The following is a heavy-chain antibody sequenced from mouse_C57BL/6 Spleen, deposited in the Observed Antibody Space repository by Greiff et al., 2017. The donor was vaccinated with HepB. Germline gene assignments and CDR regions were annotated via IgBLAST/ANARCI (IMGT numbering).Heavy chain of an antibody. Sequence: VQLQQPGAELVRPGTSVKLSCKASGYTFTSYWMHWVKQRPGQGLEWIGVIDPSDSYTNYNQKFKGKATLTVDTSSSTAYMQLSSLTSEDSAVYYCARSSGDYFMDYWGQGTSVTVSS. CDR1: GYTFTSYW. J-gene: IGHJ4*01. V-gene: IGHV1-59*01. CDR2: IDPSDSYT. D-gene: IGHD1-1*01. CDR3: ARSSGDYFMDY.